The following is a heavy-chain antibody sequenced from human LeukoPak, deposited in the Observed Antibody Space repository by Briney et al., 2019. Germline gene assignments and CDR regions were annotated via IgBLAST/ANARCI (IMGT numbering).Heavy chain of an antibody. Sequence: GESLKISCKGSGYSFTSYWIGWVRQMPGKGLEWMGIIYPGDSDTRYSPSFQGQVTISADKSINTAYLQWSSLKASDTAMYYCARIHRVWFGAPNHGGRTSPHYFDYWGQGTLVTVSS. CDR3: ARIHRVWFGAPNHGGRTSPHYFDY. CDR1: GYSFTSYW. CDR2: IYPGDSDT. D-gene: IGHD3-10*01. V-gene: IGHV5-51*01. J-gene: IGHJ4*02.